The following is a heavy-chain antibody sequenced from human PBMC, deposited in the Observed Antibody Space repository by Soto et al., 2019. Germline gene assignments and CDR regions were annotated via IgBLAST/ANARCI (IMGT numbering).Heavy chain of an antibody. J-gene: IGHJ4*02. CDR3: AIAVAGPTAIAY. CDR1: GFTISSYW. Sequence: EVQLVESGGGLVQPGESLRLYCVVSGFTISSYWMHWVRQAPGKGLVWVSRINGDGSSTNYADSVKGRFTISRDNAKNTLYLQMNTLRAEDTAVYYCAIAVAGPTAIAYWGQGNQVTVSS. V-gene: IGHV3-74*01. CDR2: INGDGSST. D-gene: IGHD6-19*01.